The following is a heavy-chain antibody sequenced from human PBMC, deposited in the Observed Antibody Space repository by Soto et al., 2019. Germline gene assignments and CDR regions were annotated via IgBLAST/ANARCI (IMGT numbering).Heavy chain of an antibody. Sequence: EVQLVESGGGLVQPGGSLILSCAASGFTFSHYSMNWVRQAPGKGLEWVSYISSSSSTIYYADSVKGRFTISRDNAKNSLFRQMNSLRAEEAAVYYCAQDIDVGGQGTLVTVSS. CDR2: ISSSSSTI. V-gene: IGHV3-48*01. D-gene: IGHD2-15*01. CDR3: AQDIDV. CDR1: GFTFSHYS. J-gene: IGHJ4*02.